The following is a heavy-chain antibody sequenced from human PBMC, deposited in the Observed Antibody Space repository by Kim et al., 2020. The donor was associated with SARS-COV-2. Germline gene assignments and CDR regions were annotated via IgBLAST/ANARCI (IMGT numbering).Heavy chain of an antibody. J-gene: IGHJ4*02. D-gene: IGHD3-10*01. CDR1: GYTFTSYY. Sequence: ASVKVSCKASGYTFTSYYMHWVRQAPGQGLEWMGIINPSGGSTSYAQKFQGRVTMTRDTSTSTVYMELSSLRSEDTAVYYCARAGRGVPITMVRGAHRGYFDYWGQGTLVTVSS. V-gene: IGHV1-46*01. CDR3: ARAGRGVPITMVRGAHRGYFDY. CDR2: INPSGGST.